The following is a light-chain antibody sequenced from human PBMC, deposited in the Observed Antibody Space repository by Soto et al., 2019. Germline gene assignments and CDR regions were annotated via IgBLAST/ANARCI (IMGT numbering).Light chain of an antibody. CDR2: GAS. CDR1: QSTTNNY. CDR3: QQYGNSRT. Sequence: EIVFTQSPATLSLSPRDRATLSCRTSQSTTNNYLAWYQQKPGQAPRLLIYGASSRATGIPDRFSGSGSGTDFTLTISRLEPEDFAVYYCQQYGNSRTFGQGTKVDIK. V-gene: IGKV3-20*01. J-gene: IGKJ1*01.